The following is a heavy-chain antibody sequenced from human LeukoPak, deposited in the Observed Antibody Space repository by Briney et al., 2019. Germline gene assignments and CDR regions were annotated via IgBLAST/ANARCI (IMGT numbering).Heavy chain of an antibody. CDR1: GGSFSGYY. CDR3: ARDRRGRWLVPIYYFDY. CDR2: INHSGST. D-gene: IGHD6-19*01. Sequence: SETLSLTCAVYGGSFSGYYWSWIRQPPGKGLEWIGEINHSGSTNYNPSLKSRVTISVDTSKNQFSLKLSSVTAADTAVYYCARDRRGRWLVPIYYFDYWGQGTLVTVSS. J-gene: IGHJ4*02. V-gene: IGHV4-34*01.